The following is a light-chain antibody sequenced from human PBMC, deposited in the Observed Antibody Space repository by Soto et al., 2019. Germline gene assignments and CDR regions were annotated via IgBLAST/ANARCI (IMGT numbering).Light chain of an antibody. CDR3: QQYRNLWT. V-gene: IGKV3-20*01. CDR1: QSVSNNY. J-gene: IGKJ1*01. CDR2: GAS. Sequence: EIVFTQSPCTLSLSPGERATLSYRTSQSVSNNYLAWYQQKPGQAPRLLIYGASSRATGVPERFSGSGSGTDFTLSISRLEPEDFAVYYSQQYRNLWTFGQGTKVDIK.